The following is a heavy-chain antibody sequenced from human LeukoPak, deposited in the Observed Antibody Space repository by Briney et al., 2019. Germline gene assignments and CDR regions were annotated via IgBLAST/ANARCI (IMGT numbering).Heavy chain of an antibody. CDR2: ISSSGRTI. V-gene: IGHV3-48*01. D-gene: IGHD3-10*01. CDR3: ARDRGDYYFDY. J-gene: IGHJ4*02. Sequence: PGGSLRLSCAASGFTFSSYSMNWVRQAPGKGLEWVSYISSSGRTIYYADSVKGRFTISRDDAKNSLYLQMNSLRVEDTAVYYCARDRGDYYFDYWGQGTLVTVSS. CDR1: GFTFSSYS.